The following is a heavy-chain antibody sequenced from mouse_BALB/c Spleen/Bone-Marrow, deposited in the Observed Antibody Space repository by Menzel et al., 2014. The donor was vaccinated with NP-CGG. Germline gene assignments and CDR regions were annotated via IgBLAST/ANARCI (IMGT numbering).Heavy chain of an antibody. D-gene: IGHD1-2*01. Sequence: EVKLVESGGGLVQPGGSRKLSCAASGFTFSSFGMHWVRRAPEKGLEWVAYISGGSSTIYYADTVKGRFTISRDNPKNTLFLQMTSLRSEDTAMYYCARGVYGYVKYAMDYWGQGTSVTVSS. J-gene: IGHJ4*01. V-gene: IGHV5-17*02. CDR1: GFTFSSFG. CDR2: ISGGSSTI. CDR3: ARGVYGYVKYAMDY.